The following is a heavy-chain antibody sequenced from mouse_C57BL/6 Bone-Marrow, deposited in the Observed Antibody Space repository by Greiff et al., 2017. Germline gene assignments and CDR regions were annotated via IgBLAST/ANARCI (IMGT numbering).Heavy chain of an antibody. CDR2: IDPSDSYT. CDR1: GYTFTSYW. J-gene: IGHJ3*01. V-gene: IGHV1-59*01. D-gene: IGHD1-1*01. Sequence: QVQLKQPGAELVRPGTSVKLSCKASGYTFTSYWMHWVKQRPGQGLEWIGVIDPSDSYTNYNQKFKGKATLTVDTSSSTAYMQLSSRTSEDSAVYYCARPLYYGSSWVAYWGQGTLVTVAA. CDR3: ARPLYYGSSWVAY.